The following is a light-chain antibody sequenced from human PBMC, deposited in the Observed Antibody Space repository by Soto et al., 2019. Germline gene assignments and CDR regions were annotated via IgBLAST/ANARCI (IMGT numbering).Light chain of an antibody. V-gene: IGKV3-15*01. CDR1: QSVSSN. CDR2: GAS. J-gene: IGKJ1*01. Sequence: EIVMTQSPATLSVSPVERATLSCRASQSVSSNLAWYQQKPGQAPRLLIYGASTRATGIPARFSGSGSGTEFTHTISSLQSEDFAVYYCQQYNNWPRTFGQGTKVDIK. CDR3: QQYNNWPRT.